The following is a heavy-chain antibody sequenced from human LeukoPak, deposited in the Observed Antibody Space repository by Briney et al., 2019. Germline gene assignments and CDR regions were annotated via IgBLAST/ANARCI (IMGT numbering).Heavy chain of an antibody. CDR2: ISTGGNT. Sequence: GGSLRLSCVASGFIFSSHAMSWVRQAPGKGLEWVSAISTGGNTFYLDSVKGRFTISRDNAKKSLYLQMNSLRAEDTAVYYCARGNIKFDYWGQGTLVTVSS. V-gene: IGHV3-23*01. CDR3: ARGNIKFDY. CDR1: GFIFSSHA. J-gene: IGHJ4*02.